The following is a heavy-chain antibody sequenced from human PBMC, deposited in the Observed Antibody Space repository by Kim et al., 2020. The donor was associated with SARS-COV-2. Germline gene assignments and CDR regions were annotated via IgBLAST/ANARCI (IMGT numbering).Heavy chain of an antibody. V-gene: IGHV1-69*13. CDR3: ARGGSSGYDILTGYKSRYWYFDL. CDR2: IIPIFGTA. Sequence: SVKVSCKASGGTFSSYAISWVRQAPGQGLEWMGGIIPIFGTANYAQKFQGRVTITADESTSTAYMELSSLRSEDTAVYYCARGGSSGYDILTGYKSRYWYFDLWGRGTLVTVSS. J-gene: IGHJ2*01. CDR1: GGTFSSYA. D-gene: IGHD3-9*01.